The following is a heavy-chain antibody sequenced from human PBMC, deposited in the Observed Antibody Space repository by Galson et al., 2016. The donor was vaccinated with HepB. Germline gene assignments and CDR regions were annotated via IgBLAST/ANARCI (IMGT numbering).Heavy chain of an antibody. Sequence: TLSLTCTVPGGPIRSGGYYWSWIRQHPGKGLEWIGYIYYSGSTYYNPSLKSRVTISIDTSKNQFSLKLSSVTAADTAVYFCARGMGSHFVAQAGWFDPWGQGTLVTVSS. CDR2: IYYSGST. CDR3: ARGMGSHFVAQAGWFDP. D-gene: IGHD6-19*01. CDR1: GGPIRSGGYY. J-gene: IGHJ5*02. V-gene: IGHV4-31*03.